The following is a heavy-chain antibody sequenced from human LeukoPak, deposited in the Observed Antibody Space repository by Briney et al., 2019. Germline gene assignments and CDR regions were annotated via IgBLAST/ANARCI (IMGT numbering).Heavy chain of an antibody. CDR3: AREPTVAAAGQSEFDY. CDR1: GGTFSSYA. Sequence: ASVKVSCKASGGTFSSYAISWVRQAPGQGLEWMGGIIPIFGTANYAQKFQGRVTITADKSTSTAYMELSSLRSEDTAVYYCAREPTVAAAGQSEFDYWGQGTLVTVSS. CDR2: IIPIFGTA. J-gene: IGHJ4*02. D-gene: IGHD6-13*01. V-gene: IGHV1-69*06.